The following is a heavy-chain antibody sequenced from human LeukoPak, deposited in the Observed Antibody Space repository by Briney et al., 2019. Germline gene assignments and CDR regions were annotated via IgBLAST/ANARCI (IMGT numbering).Heavy chain of an antibody. CDR2: ISHGESNK. V-gene: IGHV3-30*18. Sequence: PGRSLRLSCAASGFTFSNYGMHWVRQAPGKGLEWVAVISHGESNKYYADSVKGRFTISRDNSKNTLFLQMNSLRAEGTAVYYCAKTRSIWGGPYYGMDVWGQGTTVAVSS. J-gene: IGHJ6*02. CDR1: GFTFSNYG. D-gene: IGHD3-16*01. CDR3: AKTRSIWGGPYYGMDV.